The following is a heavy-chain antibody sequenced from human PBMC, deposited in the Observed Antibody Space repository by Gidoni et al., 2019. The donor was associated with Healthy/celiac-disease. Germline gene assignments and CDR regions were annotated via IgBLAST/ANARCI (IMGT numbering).Heavy chain of an antibody. D-gene: IGHD7-27*01. CDR1: GFTFSSYA. Sequence: EVQLLESGGGLVQPGGSLRLSCAASGFTFSSYAMRWVRQAPGKGLELVSAISCSGGSTYYADSVKGRFTISRDNSKNTLYLQMNSLRAEDTAVYYCAKVPLGMSTIILDYWGQGTLVTVSS. V-gene: IGHV3-23*01. CDR3: AKVPLGMSTIILDY. J-gene: IGHJ4*02. CDR2: ISCSGGST.